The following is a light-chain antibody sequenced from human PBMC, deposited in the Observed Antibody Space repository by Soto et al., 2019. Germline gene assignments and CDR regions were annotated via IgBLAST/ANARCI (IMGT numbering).Light chain of an antibody. CDR1: SSDIGTYNL. CDR3: CSYAGSGTDHYV. V-gene: IGLV2-23*01. J-gene: IGLJ1*01. CDR2: EGI. Sequence: QSVLTQPASVSGSPGQSITISCTGTSSDIGTYNLVSWYQHYPGKAPKRMIYEGIKRPSGVSNRFSGSKSGNTAFLPISGLQAEDEADYYCCSYAGSGTDHYVLGSGTRSPS.